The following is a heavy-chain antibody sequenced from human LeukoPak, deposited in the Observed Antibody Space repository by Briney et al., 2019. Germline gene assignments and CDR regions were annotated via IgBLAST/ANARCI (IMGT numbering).Heavy chain of an antibody. D-gene: IGHD4-17*01. CDR3: ARGSVTADY. Sequence: GGTLRLSCAASGFTFSSYEMNWVRQAPGKGLEWVSYISSSGSTIYYADSVKGRFTISRDNAKNSLYLQMNSLRAEDTAVYYCARGSVTADYWGQGTLVTVSS. J-gene: IGHJ4*02. CDR1: GFTFSSYE. CDR2: ISSSGSTI. V-gene: IGHV3-48*03.